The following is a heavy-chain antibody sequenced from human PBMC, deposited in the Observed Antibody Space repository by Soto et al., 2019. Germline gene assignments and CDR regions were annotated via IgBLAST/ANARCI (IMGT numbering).Heavy chain of an antibody. D-gene: IGHD2-15*01. CDR2: IKSITDGGTT. CDR1: GITFSNAW. V-gene: IGHV3-15*01. CDR3: TKDSADIVDDPDRCVMDF. J-gene: IGHJ6*04. Sequence: LRLSCAASGITFSNAWMTWVRQAPGKGLEWVGRIKSITDGGTTDYAAPVKGRFTISRDDSKDTLYLQMNNLRTEDTAVYHCTKDSADIVDDPDRCVMDFWGVRSPDTAPQ.